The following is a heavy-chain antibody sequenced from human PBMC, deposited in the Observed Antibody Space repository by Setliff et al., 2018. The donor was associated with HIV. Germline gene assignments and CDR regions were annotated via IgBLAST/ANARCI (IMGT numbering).Heavy chain of an antibody. D-gene: IGHD6-19*01. CDR1: GYSTSSGYY. Sequence: SETLSLTCTVSGYSTSSGYYWGWIRQPPGKGLEWIGSIYHSGSTYYNPSLKSRVTISVDTSKNQFSLKLSSVTAADTAVYYCACIAVAGTGYYYYGMDVWGQGTTVTVS. V-gene: IGHV4-38-2*02. J-gene: IGHJ6*02. CDR3: ACIAVAGTGYYYYGMDV. CDR2: IYHSGST.